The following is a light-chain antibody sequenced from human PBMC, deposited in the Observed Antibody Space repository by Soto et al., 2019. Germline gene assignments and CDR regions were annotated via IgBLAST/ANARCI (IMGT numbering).Light chain of an antibody. V-gene: IGLV2-8*01. J-gene: IGLJ2*01. CDR2: EVN. CDR1: SSDVGGYSY. Sequence: QSALTQPPSASGSPGQSVTISCTGASSDVGGYSYVSWYQQHPGKAPKLMIYEVNKRPSGVPDRFSGSKFGNTASLTGSGLQAEDEADYYCSSYGGSNNLVFGGGTKVTVL. CDR3: SSYGGSNNLV.